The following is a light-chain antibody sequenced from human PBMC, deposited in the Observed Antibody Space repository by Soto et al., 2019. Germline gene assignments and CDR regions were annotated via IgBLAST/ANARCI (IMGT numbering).Light chain of an antibody. CDR3: QQYDSYSPWT. CDR1: QSISIW. J-gene: IGKJ1*01. CDR2: DAT. V-gene: IGKV1-5*01. Sequence: DIQMTQSPSTLSASVGDRVTITCRASQSISIWLAWYQQKPWKAPKLLIYDATNLESGVPSRFTGSGAGTEFTLTISSLQPDDFATYYCQQYDSYSPWTFGQGTKVEIK.